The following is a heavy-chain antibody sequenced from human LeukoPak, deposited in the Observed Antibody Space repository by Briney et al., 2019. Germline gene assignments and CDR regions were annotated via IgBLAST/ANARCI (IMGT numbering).Heavy chain of an antibody. CDR3: AVRVGTTYWYFDF. CDR2: ITSSSAYI. J-gene: IGHJ2*01. V-gene: IGHV3-21*01. Sequence: PGGSLRLSCAASGFTVSSNHMSWVREAPGKGLEWVSSITSSSAYIKYADSVKGRFTISRDNAKNSLFLQLDSLRAEDTAVYYCAVRVGTTYWYFDFWGRGTLVTVSS. CDR1: GFTVSSNH. D-gene: IGHD1-14*01.